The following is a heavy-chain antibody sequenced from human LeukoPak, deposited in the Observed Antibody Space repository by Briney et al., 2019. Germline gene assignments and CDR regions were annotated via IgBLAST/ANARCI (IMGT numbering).Heavy chain of an antibody. D-gene: IGHD4-23*01. V-gene: IGHV3-11*06. CDR1: GFTFSDYY. J-gene: IGHJ3*01. CDR3: ARGGGFGAFDL. Sequence: GGSLRLSCAASGFTFSDYYMSWIRQAPGKGLEWVSYISSSSSYTNYADSVKGRFTISRDNAKNSLYLQMNSLRAEDTAVFYCARGGGFGAFDLWGQGTLVTVSS. CDR2: ISSSSSYT.